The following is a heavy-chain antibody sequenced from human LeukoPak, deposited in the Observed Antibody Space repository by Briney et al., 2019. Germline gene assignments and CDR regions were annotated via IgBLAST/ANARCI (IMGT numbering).Heavy chain of an antibody. Sequence: GGSLRLSCAASGFTFNSYAMSWVRQAPGKGLEWVSGISGSGGATYYAGSVQGRFTMSRDNSKNTLYLQMNSLRADDTAIYYCAKNDGYRYGRNYGMDVWGQGTTVTVSS. CDR3: AKNDGYRYGRNYGMDV. D-gene: IGHD5-18*01. J-gene: IGHJ6*02. CDR2: ISGSGGAT. CDR1: GFTFNSYA. V-gene: IGHV3-23*01.